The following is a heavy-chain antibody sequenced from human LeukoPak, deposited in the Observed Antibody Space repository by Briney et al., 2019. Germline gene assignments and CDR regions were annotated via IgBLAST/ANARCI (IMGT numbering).Heavy chain of an antibody. CDR1: GFTFSSYG. CDR2: IWYDGSNK. D-gene: IGHD3-22*01. Sequence: GGSLRLSCAASGFTFSSYGMHWVRQAPGKGLEWVAVIWYDGSNKYYADSVKGRFTISRDNSKNTLYLQMNSLRAEDPAVYYCARDRRGVTYYYDSSGQDAFDIWGQGTMVTVSS. CDR3: ARDRRGVTYYYDSSGQDAFDI. V-gene: IGHV3-33*01. J-gene: IGHJ3*02.